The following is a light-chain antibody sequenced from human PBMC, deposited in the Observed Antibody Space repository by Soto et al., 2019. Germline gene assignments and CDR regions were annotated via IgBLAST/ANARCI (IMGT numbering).Light chain of an antibody. CDR3: SSYINSTTLV. CDR2: EVS. Sequence: QSALTQPASVSGSPGQSITISCTGTSRDVGGYNFVSWYQEHPGKAPKLMIYEVSNRPSGVSNRFSGSKSGNTASLTISGLQSEDEADYYCSSYINSTTLVFGGGTKLTVL. J-gene: IGLJ3*02. CDR1: SRDVGGYNF. V-gene: IGLV2-14*01.